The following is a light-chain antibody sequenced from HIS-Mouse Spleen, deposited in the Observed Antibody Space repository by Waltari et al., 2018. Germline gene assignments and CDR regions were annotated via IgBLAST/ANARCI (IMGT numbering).Light chain of an antibody. CDR3: SSYAGSNNL. J-gene: IGLJ3*02. CDR1: SSDVGGYNY. Sequence: QSALTQPPSASGSPGQSVTISCTGTSSDVGGYNYVSWYQQHPGNAPKLMIYEVSRRPSGVPGRFAGSKSGNTASLTVSGLQAEDEADYYCSSYAGSNNLFGGGTKLTVL. V-gene: IGLV2-8*01. CDR2: EVS.